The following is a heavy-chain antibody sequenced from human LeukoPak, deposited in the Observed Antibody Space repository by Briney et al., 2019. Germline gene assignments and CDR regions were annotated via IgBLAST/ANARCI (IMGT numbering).Heavy chain of an antibody. CDR1: GYTFTGYY. J-gene: IGHJ3*02. CDR3: ARDLRDSSGSRRGAFDI. Sequence: ASVKASCKASGYTFTGYYMHWVRQAPGQGLEWMGRINPNSGGTNYAQKFQGGVTMTRDTSISTAYMELSRLRSDDTAVYYCARDLRDSSGSRRGAFDIWGQGTVVTVSS. V-gene: IGHV1-2*06. D-gene: IGHD6-19*01. CDR2: INPNSGGT.